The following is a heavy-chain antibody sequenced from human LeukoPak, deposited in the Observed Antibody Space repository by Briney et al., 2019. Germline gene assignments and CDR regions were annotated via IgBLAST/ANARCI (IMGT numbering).Heavy chain of an antibody. CDR2: IYHSGST. CDR1: GGSISSRSYY. V-gene: IGHV4-39*07. J-gene: IGHJ6*03. D-gene: IGHD6-25*01. Sequence: PPETLSLTCTVSGGSISSRSYYWGWIRQPPGKGLEWIGSIYHSGSTYYNPSLKSRLTISVDTSKKQFSLRLNSVTAADTAVYDCARLADYYYYMDVWGKGTTVTVSS. CDR3: ARLADYYYYMDV.